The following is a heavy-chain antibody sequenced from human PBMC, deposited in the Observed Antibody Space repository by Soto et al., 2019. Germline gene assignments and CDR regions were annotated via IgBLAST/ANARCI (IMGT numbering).Heavy chain of an antibody. CDR2: ISSSGSTI. J-gene: IGHJ4*02. V-gene: IGHV3-48*03. Sequence: GGSLRLSCAASGFTFSSYEMNWVRQAPGKGLEWVSYISSSGSTIYYADSVKGRFTISRDNAKNSLYLQMNSLRAEDTAVYYCARYGVEMATIGYFDYWGQGTLVTV. CDR1: GFTFSSYE. D-gene: IGHD5-12*01. CDR3: ARYGVEMATIGYFDY.